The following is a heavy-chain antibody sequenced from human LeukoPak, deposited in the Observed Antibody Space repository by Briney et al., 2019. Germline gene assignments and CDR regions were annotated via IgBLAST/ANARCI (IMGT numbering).Heavy chain of an antibody. J-gene: IGHJ6*03. CDR3: ARRPVRAYYYYYMDV. D-gene: IGHD6-6*01. CDR2: MYYTGNT. V-gene: IGHV4-39*07. CDR1: GGSISSSNYY. Sequence: PSETLSLTCTVSGGSISSSNYYWGWVRQSPGTGLEWIGNMYYTGNTYYNPSLKSRVTISMDTSKNQFSLKLSSVTAADTAVYYCARRPVRAYYYYYMDVWGKGTTVTVSS.